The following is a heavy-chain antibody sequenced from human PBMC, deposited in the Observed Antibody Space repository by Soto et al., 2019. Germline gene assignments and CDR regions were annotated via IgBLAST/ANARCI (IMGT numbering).Heavy chain of an antibody. D-gene: IGHD2-2*01. CDR1: GGSVSSGSYY. CDR3: ASSYCSSTSCPYYYYYYGMDV. CDR2: IYYSGST. J-gene: IGHJ6*02. Sequence: QVQLQESGPGLVKPSETLSLTCTVSGGSVSSGSYYWSWIRQPPGKGLEWIGYIYYSGSTNYSPSLKSRVTISVDTSKNQFSLKLSSVTAADTAVYYCASSYCSSTSCPYYYYYYGMDVWGQGTTVTVSS. V-gene: IGHV4-61*01.